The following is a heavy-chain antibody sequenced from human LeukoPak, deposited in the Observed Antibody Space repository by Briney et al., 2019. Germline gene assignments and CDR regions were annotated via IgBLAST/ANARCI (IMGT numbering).Heavy chain of an antibody. Sequence: ASVKVSCKASGHTFTGYHLHWVRQAPGQGLEWMGWINPSSGGTNYAQKFKGRLTMTLDTSISTLYMDLSSLTSDDTAVYYCARDDAGTHDSWGQGTLVTVSS. CDR2: INPSSGGT. J-gene: IGHJ5*01. CDR1: GHTFTGYH. V-gene: IGHV1-2*02. D-gene: IGHD3/OR15-3a*01. CDR3: ARDDAGTHDS.